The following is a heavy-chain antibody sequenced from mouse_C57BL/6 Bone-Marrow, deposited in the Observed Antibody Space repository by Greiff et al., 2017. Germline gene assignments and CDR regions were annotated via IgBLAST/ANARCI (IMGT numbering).Heavy chain of an antibody. V-gene: IGHV5-9-1*02. CDR3: TRDITTVVPFDY. CDR2: ISSGGDYI. CDR1: GFTFSSYA. J-gene: IGHJ2*01. Sequence: EVMLVESGEGLVKPGGSLKLSCAASGFTFSSYAMSWVRQTPEKRLEWVAYISSGGDYIYYADTVKGRFTISRDNARNTLYLQMSSLKSEDTAMYYCTRDITTVVPFDYWGQGTTLTVSS. D-gene: IGHD1-1*01.